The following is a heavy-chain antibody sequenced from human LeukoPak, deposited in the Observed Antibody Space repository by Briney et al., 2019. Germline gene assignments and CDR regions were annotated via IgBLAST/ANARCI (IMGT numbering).Heavy chain of an antibody. V-gene: IGHV3-23*01. CDR1: GFTFSSYA. CDR2: ISGSGGST. D-gene: IGHD3-3*01. Sequence: GGSLRLSCAASGFTFSSYAMSWVRQAPGKGLEWVSAISGSGGSTYYADSVKGRFTISRDNSKNTLYLQMNSLRAEDTAVYYCAKDWVEYYDFWSGPYWGQGTLVTVSS. J-gene: IGHJ4*02. CDR3: AKDWVEYYDFWSGPY.